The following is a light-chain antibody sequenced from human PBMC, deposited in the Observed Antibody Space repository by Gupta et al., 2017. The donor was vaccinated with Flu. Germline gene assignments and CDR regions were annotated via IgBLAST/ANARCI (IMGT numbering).Light chain of an antibody. J-gene: IGKJ1*01. Sequence: LGERATIDCKSSQSLLYSSNNKDDLAWYQQRPGQPPKLLIYWASARASGVPDRFSASGSGTDFTLPVSSLQAEDVAIYYCQQYFTTPWTFGQGTKVEIK. CDR2: WAS. V-gene: IGKV4-1*01. CDR3: QQYFTTPWT. CDR1: QSLLYSSNNKDD.